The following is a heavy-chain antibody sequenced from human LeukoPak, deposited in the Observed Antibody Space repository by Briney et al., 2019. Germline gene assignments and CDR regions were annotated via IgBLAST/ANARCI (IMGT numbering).Heavy chain of an antibody. Sequence: GGSLRLSCAASGFTFSSYSMNWVRQAPGKGLEWVSSISSSSSYIYYADSVKGRFTISRDNAKNSLYLQMNSLRAEDTAVYYCARDPTMTTYGYWGQGTLVTVSS. CDR2: ISSSSSYI. D-gene: IGHD4-17*01. V-gene: IGHV3-21*01. CDR1: GFTFSSYS. J-gene: IGHJ4*02. CDR3: ARDPTMTTYGY.